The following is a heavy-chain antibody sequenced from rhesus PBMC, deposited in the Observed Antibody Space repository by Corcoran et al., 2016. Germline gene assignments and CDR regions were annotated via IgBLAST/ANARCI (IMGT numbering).Heavy chain of an antibody. J-gene: IGHJ3*01. Sequence: QVPAQEVGPGTGEASGDPYLPRGVAGYVLKKCSGRLWFPPSLGQRCAGIGYIGGSSASTNYNPSLKSLVTISKDTSKNQFSLKLSSVTAADTAVFYCAIDLGIAAAVIGAFDFWGQGLRVTVSS. D-gene: IGHD6-25*01. CDR1: GYVLKKCSG. CDR3: AIDLGIAAAVIGAFDF. V-gene: IGHV4-127*01. CDR2: IGGSSAST.